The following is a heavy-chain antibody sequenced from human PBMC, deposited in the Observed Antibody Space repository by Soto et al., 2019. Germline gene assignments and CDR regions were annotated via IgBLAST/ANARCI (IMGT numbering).Heavy chain of an antibody. CDR1: GGSISSGGYC. CDR2: IYYSGGT. J-gene: IGHJ3*02. CDR3: ARGDYDSSGDHGAFDI. Sequence: TLSLTCTVSGGSISSGGYCWNWIRQHPGKGLEWIGYIYYSGGTHYNPSLKSRVTISVDRSKNQLSLKLSSVTAADTAVYYCARGDYDSSGDHGAFDIWGQGTMVTVSS. V-gene: IGHV4-31*03. D-gene: IGHD3-22*01.